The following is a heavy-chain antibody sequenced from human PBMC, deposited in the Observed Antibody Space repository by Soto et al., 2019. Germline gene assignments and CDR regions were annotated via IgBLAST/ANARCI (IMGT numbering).Heavy chain of an antibody. Sequence: PGGSLRLSCAASGFTFSSYAMSWVRQAPGKGLEWVSAISGSGGSTYYADSVKGRFTISRDNSKNTLYLQMNSLRAEDTAVYYCAKARPSYGDYGGFFDYWGQGTLVTVSS. CDR3: AKARPSYGDYGGFFDY. CDR2: ISGSGGST. CDR1: GFTFSSYA. V-gene: IGHV3-23*01. D-gene: IGHD4-17*01. J-gene: IGHJ4*02.